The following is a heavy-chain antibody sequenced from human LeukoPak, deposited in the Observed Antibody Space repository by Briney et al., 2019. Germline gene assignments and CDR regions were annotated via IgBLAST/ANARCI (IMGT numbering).Heavy chain of an antibody. D-gene: IGHD6-19*01. CDR3: ARGGGSGWFVDY. V-gene: IGHV4-34*01. Sequence: SETLSLTCAVYGVSFSGYYCSWIRQVPGKGLEWIGEINHSGSANYNPSLKSRVTISVDTSKNQFSLKLTSVTAADTAVYYCARGGGSGWFVDYWDQGTLVTVSS. J-gene: IGHJ4*02. CDR2: INHSGSA. CDR1: GVSFSGYY.